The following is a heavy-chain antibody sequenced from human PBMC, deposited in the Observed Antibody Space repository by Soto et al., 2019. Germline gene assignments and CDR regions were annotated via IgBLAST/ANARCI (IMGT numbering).Heavy chain of an antibody. CDR1: GFTFSGDS. V-gene: IGHV3-21*01. CDR2: ISTTSTYI. CDR3: TRDYVMDV. Sequence: VGSLRLSCAASGFTFSGDSMNWVRQAPGKGLEWVSSISTTSTYIYYADSVKGRFTISRDNANNSLHLQMNSLRAEDTAVYYCTRDYVMDVCGQRTTVTVSS. J-gene: IGHJ6*02.